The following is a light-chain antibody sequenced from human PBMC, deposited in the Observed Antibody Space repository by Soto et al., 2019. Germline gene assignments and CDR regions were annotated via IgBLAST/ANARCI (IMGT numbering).Light chain of an antibody. CDR3: QQYNKWPYT. Sequence: EIVMTQSPVALSVSPGESAALSCRASQSVGRNFAWYQHRPGQAPRVLIYGTSTRATGVPAGFSGSGSGTDFTLTISSLQSEDFAVYYCQQYNKWPYTFGQGTRLEIK. V-gene: IGKV3-15*01. CDR1: QSVGRN. CDR2: GTS. J-gene: IGKJ2*01.